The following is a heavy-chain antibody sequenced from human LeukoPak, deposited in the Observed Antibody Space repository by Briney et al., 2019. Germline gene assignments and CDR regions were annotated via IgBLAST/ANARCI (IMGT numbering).Heavy chain of an antibody. CDR2: INTNTGNP. CDR3: ARDNSGATTILVDY. Sequence: GASVKVSCKASGYTFTSYAMNWVRQAPGQGLEWMGWINTNTGNPTYAQGFTGRFVFSLDTSVSTAYLQISSLKAEDTAVYYCARDNSGATTILVDYWGQGTLVTVSS. J-gene: IGHJ4*02. CDR1: GYTFTSYA. V-gene: IGHV7-4-1*02. D-gene: IGHD1-26*01.